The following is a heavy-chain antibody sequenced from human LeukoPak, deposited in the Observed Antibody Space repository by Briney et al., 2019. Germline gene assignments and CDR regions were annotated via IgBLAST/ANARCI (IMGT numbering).Heavy chain of an antibody. V-gene: IGHV1-69*13. Sequence: SVKVSCKASGGTFSSYAISWVRQAPGQGLEWMGGIIPILGTANYAQKFQGRVTITADESTSTAYMELSSLRSEDTAVYYCAREPPGPYDFWSGYPLDVWGKGTTVTVSS. CDR1: GGTFSSYA. CDR3: AREPPGPYDFWSGYPLDV. CDR2: IIPILGTA. D-gene: IGHD3-3*01. J-gene: IGHJ6*04.